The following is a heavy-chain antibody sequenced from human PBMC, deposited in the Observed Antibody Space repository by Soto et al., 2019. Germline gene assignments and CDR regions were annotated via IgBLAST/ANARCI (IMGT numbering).Heavy chain of an antibody. CDR1: GFSLITSGVG. J-gene: IGHJ4*02. V-gene: IGHV2-5*02. CDR3: AHTSLAVGDLDY. D-gene: IGHD2-21*01. CDR2: IYWDDDK. Sequence: QITLKESGPTLVKPTQTLTLTCTFSGFSLITSGVGVGWIRQPPGKALEWLALIYWDDDKRYSPSLKSRLTITKDTSKNQVVLTMTNMDPEDTATYYCAHTSLAVGDLDYRGQGTLVTVSS.